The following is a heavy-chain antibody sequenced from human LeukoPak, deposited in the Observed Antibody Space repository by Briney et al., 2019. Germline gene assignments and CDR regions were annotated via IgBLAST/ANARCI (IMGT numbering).Heavy chain of an antibody. CDR1: GFTFSMSG. CDR3: AKGHGST. Sequence: GGTLILSCAASGFTFSMSGMSWVRQAPGKGLEWVSAISISGGSTYYADSVKGRFTVSRDNSKNTLYLQMNSLRAEDTAVYYCAKGHGSTWGQGTLVTVSS. CDR2: ISISGGST. V-gene: IGHV3-23*01. D-gene: IGHD1-26*01. J-gene: IGHJ5*02.